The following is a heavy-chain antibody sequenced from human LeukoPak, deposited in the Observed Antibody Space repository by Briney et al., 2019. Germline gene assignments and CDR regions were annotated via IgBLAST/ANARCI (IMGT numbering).Heavy chain of an antibody. CDR1: GFTFDDYG. CDR3: ARVSSSFTVTTGAHFDY. J-gene: IGHJ4*02. D-gene: IGHD4-11*01. CDR2: INWNGGST. Sequence: LPGGSLRLSCAASGFTFDDYGMSWVRHAPGKGLEWVSGINWNGGSTGYADSVKGRFTISRDNAKNSLYLQMNSLRAEDTAVYYCARVSSSFTVTTGAHFDYWGQGTLVTVSS. V-gene: IGHV3-20*04.